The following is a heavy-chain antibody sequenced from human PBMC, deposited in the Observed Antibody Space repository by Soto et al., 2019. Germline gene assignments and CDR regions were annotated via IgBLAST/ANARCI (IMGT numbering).Heavy chain of an antibody. CDR1: GFTFSSYA. Sequence: EVQLVESGGGLVQPGGSLRLSCAASGFTFSSYAMSWVRQAPGKGLEWVSAISGSGGSTYYADSVKGRFTISRDNSKNTLYLQMNSLRAEDTAVYYCAKAPGYSSGWYGSAAYWGQGTLVTVSS. CDR3: AKAPGYSSGWYGSAAY. V-gene: IGHV3-23*04. J-gene: IGHJ4*02. D-gene: IGHD6-19*01. CDR2: ISGSGGST.